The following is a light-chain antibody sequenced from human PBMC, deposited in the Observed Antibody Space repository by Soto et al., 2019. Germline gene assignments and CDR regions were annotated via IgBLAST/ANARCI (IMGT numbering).Light chain of an antibody. CDR3: QQSYSSPPT. J-gene: IGKJ1*01. V-gene: IGKV1-39*01. Sequence: DIQMTQSPSSLSASVEDRVIITCRASQSISNHLNWYQQKPGKAPKLLIFAASSLQSGVPSRFIGSRSGPDFTFTISSLQPEDFATYYCQQSYSSPPTFGQGTKVEIK. CDR2: AAS. CDR1: QSISNH.